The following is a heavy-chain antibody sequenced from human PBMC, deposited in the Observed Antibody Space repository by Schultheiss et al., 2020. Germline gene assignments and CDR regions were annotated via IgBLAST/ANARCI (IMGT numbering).Heavy chain of an antibody. V-gene: IGHV4-39*07. Sequence: SETLSLTCTVSGGSISSGDYYWSWIRQPPGKGLEWIGEINHSGSTNYNPSLKSRVTISVDTSKNQFSLKLSSVTAADTAVYYCARGRSSGWYYWGQGTLVTVSS. CDR2: INHSGST. CDR3: ARGRSSGWYY. CDR1: GGSISSGDYY. J-gene: IGHJ4*02. D-gene: IGHD6-19*01.